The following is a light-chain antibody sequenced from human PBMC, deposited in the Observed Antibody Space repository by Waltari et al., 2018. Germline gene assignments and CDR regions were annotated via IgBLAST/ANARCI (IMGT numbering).Light chain of an antibody. J-gene: IGLJ3*02. Sequence: NFMLTQPHSVSESPGKTVTISCTRSSGSFASNYVQWYQLRPGSAPTTVFYEDNQRPSGVPDRFSGSIDSSSNSASLTISGLKTEDEADYYCQSDDGNTWVFGGGTKLTVL. CDR1: SGSFASNY. V-gene: IGLV6-57*03. CDR3: QSDDGNTWV. CDR2: EDN.